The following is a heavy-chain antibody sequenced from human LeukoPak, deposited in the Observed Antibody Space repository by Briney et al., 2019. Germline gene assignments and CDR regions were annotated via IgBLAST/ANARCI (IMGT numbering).Heavy chain of an antibody. Sequence: GGSLRLSCAASGFTFGDYAMNWVRQAPGKGLEWVSLISWDGGSTYYADSVKGRFTISRDNSKNSLYLQMNRLRAEDTALYYCAKVQGYCSGGSCYLDAFDIWGQGTMVTVSS. J-gene: IGHJ3*02. V-gene: IGHV3-43D*04. D-gene: IGHD2-15*01. CDR1: GFTFGDYA. CDR3: AKVQGYCSGGSCYLDAFDI. CDR2: ISWDGGST.